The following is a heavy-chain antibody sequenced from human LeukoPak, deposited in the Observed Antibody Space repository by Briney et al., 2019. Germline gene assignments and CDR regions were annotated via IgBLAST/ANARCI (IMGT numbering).Heavy chain of an antibody. CDR1: GDSISSDY. CDR2: IYYSGST. Sequence: SETLSLTCTVSGDSISSDYWSWIRQPPGEGLEWIGYIYYSGSTNYNPSLKSRVTISVDTSKNHFSLKLSSVTAADTAVYYCARVAINNWFDPWGQGTLVTVSS. J-gene: IGHJ5*02. CDR3: ARVAINNWFDP. D-gene: IGHD3-3*02. V-gene: IGHV4-59*01.